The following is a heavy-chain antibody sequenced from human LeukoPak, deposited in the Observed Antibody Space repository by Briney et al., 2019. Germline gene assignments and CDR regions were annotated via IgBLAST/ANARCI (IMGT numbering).Heavy chain of an antibody. CDR1: GGSFSGYY. CDR2: INHSGST. Sequence: SETLSLTCAVYGGSFSGYYWSWIRQPPGKGLEWIGEINHSGSTNYNPSLKSRVTISVDTSKNQFSLKLSSVTAADTAVYYCAKRGSGSHTWFDSWGPGSLVTVSS. J-gene: IGHJ5*01. D-gene: IGHD6-13*01. CDR3: AKRGSGSHTWFDS. V-gene: IGHV4-34*01.